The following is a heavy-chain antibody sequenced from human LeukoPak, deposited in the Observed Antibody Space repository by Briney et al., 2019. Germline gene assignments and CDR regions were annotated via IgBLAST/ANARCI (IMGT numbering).Heavy chain of an antibody. CDR2: TYYRSKWYN. CDR1: GDSVSSNSAA. CDR3: ARDLHSGGGWFVKYDAFDI. J-gene: IGHJ3*02. Sequence: SQTLSLTCAISGDSVSSNSAAWNWIRQSPSRGLEWLGRTYYRSKWYNDYAVSVKSRITINPDTSKNQFSLQLNSVTPEDTAVYYCARDLHSGGGWFVKYDAFDIWGQGTMVTVSS. V-gene: IGHV6-1*01. D-gene: IGHD6-19*01.